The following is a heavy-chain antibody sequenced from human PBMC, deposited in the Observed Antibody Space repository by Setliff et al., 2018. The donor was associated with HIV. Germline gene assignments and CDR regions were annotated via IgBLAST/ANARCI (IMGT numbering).Heavy chain of an antibody. D-gene: IGHD1-1*01. J-gene: IGHJ4*02. Sequence: SVKVSCKSSGGTFKNFAINWVRQAPGQGLEWMGGIIPISGTAVYAQNFRGRVTVATDDSTNTAYMEISSLKSDDTAVYFCARVGGIELWNQAYFDYWGQGTLVTVSS. CDR1: GGTFKNFA. V-gene: IGHV1-69*05. CDR3: ARVGGIELWNQAYFDY. CDR2: IIPISGTA.